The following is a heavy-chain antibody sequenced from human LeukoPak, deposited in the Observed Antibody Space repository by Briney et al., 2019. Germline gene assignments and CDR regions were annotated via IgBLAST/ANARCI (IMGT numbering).Heavy chain of an antibody. CDR3: ARRTDSGWKWFDP. CDR2: IHPGEYER. V-gene: IGHV5-51*01. Sequence: GESLKISCKASGYRFTSYWIGWVRQMPGKGLEWMGVIHPGEYERRYSPSFEGQVTISANRSISTAYMQWSSLKASDTAMYYCARRTDSGWKWFDPWGQGTLVTVSS. D-gene: IGHD6-25*01. J-gene: IGHJ5*02. CDR1: GYRFTSYW.